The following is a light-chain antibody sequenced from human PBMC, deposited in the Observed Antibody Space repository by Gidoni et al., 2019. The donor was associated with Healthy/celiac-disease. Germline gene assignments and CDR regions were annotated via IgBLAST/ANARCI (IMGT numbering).Light chain of an antibody. Sequence: DSWLTHSPSSLSASVGDRVTITCQASQGISNYLNWYQQKPGKAPKLLIYDASNLERGVPSRFSGSGSGTDFTFTISSLQPEDIATYYCQQYDSIPYTFGQGTKLEIK. CDR2: DAS. J-gene: IGKJ2*01. CDR3: QQYDSIPYT. V-gene: IGKV1-33*01. CDR1: QGISNY.